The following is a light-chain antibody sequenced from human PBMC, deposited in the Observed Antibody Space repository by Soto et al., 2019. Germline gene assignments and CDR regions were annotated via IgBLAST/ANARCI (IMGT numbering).Light chain of an antibody. CDR3: AAWDDSLNGYV. CDR2: SNN. V-gene: IGLV1-44*01. J-gene: IGLJ1*01. CDR1: SSNIGSNT. Sequence: QSVLTQPPSPSGTPGQRVTISCSGSSSNIGSNTVNWYQQLPGTAPKLLIYSNNQQPSGVPDRFSGSQSGTSASLAISGLQSEDEADYYCAAWDDSLNGYVFGTGTKVTVL.